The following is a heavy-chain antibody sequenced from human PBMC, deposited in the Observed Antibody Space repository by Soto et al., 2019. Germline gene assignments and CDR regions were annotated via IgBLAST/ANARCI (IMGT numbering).Heavy chain of an antibody. V-gene: IGHV5-10-1*01. D-gene: IGHD6-13*01. J-gene: IGHJ6*02. CDR2: IDPSDSYT. Sequence: PGESLKISCKGSGYSFTSYWISWVRQMPGKGLEWMGRIDPSDSYTNYSPSFQGHVTISADKSISTAYLQWSSLKASDTAMYYCATPIAAAAESYHYGMDVWGQGTTVTVSS. CDR1: GYSFTSYW. CDR3: ATPIAAAAESYHYGMDV.